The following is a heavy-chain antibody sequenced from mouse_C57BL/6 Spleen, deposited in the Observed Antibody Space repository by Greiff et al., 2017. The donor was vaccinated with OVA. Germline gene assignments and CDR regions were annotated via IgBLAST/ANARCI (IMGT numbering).Heavy chain of an antibody. D-gene: IGHD2-3*01. J-gene: IGHJ4*01. Sequence: VQLKESGPGLVQPSQSLSITCTVSGFSLTSYGVHWVRQSPGKGLEWLGVIWSGGSTDYNAAFISRLSISKDNSKSQVFFKMNSLQADDTAIYYCARKGGYYDYYAMDYWGQGTSVTVSS. CDR3: ARKGGYYDYYAMDY. CDR1: GFSLTSYG. V-gene: IGHV2-2*01. CDR2: IWSGGST.